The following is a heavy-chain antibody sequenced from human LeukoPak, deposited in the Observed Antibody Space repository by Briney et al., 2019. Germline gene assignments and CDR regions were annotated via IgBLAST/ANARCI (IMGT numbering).Heavy chain of an antibody. Sequence: GGSLRLSCAASGFTFSSYAMRWVRQAPGKGLEWVSAISGSGGSTYYADSVKGRFTISRDKSKNTLYLQMNSLRAEDTAVYYCATLPGTGTIPDAFYIWGQGTMVTVSS. CDR3: ATLPGTGTIPDAFYI. CDR1: GFTFSSYA. J-gene: IGHJ3*02. CDR2: ISGSGGST. V-gene: IGHV3-23*01. D-gene: IGHD3/OR15-3a*01.